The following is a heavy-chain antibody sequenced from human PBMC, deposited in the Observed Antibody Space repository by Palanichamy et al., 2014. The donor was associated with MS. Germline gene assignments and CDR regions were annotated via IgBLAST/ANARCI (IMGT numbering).Heavy chain of an antibody. D-gene: IGHD2-15*01. Sequence: EENLVESGGGLVKPGGSLRLSCEGSGFTFTYYGLNWVRQAPGKGLEWVSVISSSSTYIHYADSVKGRFIISRDNAKNILYLEMTSLRAEDTDIYYCARYCSGGTCHSAMDVWGQGTTVTVSS. CDR1: GFTFTYYG. V-gene: IGHV3-21*01. CDR2: ISSSSTYI. CDR3: ARYCSGGTCHSAMDV. J-gene: IGHJ6*02.